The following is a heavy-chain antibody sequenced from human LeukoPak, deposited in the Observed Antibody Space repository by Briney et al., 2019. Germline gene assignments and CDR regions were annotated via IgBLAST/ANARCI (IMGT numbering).Heavy chain of an antibody. Sequence: PGGSLRLSCRGSGFTFGDYVMSWVRQAPGKGLEWIGFIRSKTNGGTTEYAASVKDRFFISRDDAKSTTFQHMNSLKTEDTAVYYCTFSGWYYFHHWGQGTLVTVSS. D-gene: IGHD6-19*01. CDR1: GFTFGDYV. J-gene: IGHJ4*02. CDR2: IRSKTNGGTT. CDR3: TFSGWYYFHH. V-gene: IGHV3-49*04.